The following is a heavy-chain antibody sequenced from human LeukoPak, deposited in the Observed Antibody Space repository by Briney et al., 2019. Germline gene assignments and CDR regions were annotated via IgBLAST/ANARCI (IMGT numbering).Heavy chain of an antibody. CDR2: IYYSGST. J-gene: IGHJ2*01. V-gene: IGHV4-39*07. CDR3: ARDPSARQWLVPSRYFDL. D-gene: IGHD6-19*01. Sequence: SETLSLTCTVSGGSITSSGYYWGWIRQPPGKGLEWIGSIYYSGSTSYNPSLKSRVTISVDTSKNQFSLKLSSVTAADTAVYYCARDPSARQWLVPSRYFDLWGRGTLVTVSS. CDR1: GGSITSSGYY.